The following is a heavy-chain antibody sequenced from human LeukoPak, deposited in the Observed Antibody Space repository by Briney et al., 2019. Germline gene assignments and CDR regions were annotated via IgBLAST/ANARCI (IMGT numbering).Heavy chain of an antibody. CDR2: INGGGHNT. CDR1: GFTFSNYA. Sequence: GGSLRLSCAASGFTFSNYAMSWVRQAPGGGLEWVSTINGGGHNTYYADSVKGRFIISRDNSKSTLYLQMHTLRAEDSAVYYCAKGFYYVTSYDAFDIWGQAARVTVSS. D-gene: IGHD3-10*02. J-gene: IGHJ3*02. V-gene: IGHV3-23*01. CDR3: AKGFYYVTSYDAFDI.